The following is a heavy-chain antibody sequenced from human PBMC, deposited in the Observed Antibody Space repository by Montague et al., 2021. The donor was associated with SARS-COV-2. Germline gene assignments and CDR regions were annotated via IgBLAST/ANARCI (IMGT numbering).Heavy chain of an antibody. D-gene: IGHD2-2*01. CDR2: ITHSGNI. CDR3: ARQLPSYCSTNKCYPYYFDV. Sequence: SETLSLTCAVYGGSFNDYYWTWVRQPPGKGLEWIGEITHSGNIKYNPSLQNRVTMSVDKSKNHFSLSLNSVTAADTAVYFCARQLPSYCSTNKCYPYYFDVWGQGALVTVSS. V-gene: IGHV4-34*01. CDR1: GGSFNDYY. J-gene: IGHJ4*02.